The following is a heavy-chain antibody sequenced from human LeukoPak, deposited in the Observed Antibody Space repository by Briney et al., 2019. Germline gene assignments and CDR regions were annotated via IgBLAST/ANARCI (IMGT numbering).Heavy chain of an antibody. CDR3: ARDRAVTAIFSDY. CDR1: GYTFTSYG. Sequence: GASVKVSCKASGYTFTSYGLSCVRQAPGQGLEWMGWISAYNGDTNYAQKLQGRVTMATDTSTNTAYMELRSLRFDDTAVYYCARDRAVTAIFSDYWGQGTLVTVSS. J-gene: IGHJ4*02. D-gene: IGHD2-21*02. V-gene: IGHV1-18*01. CDR2: ISAYNGDT.